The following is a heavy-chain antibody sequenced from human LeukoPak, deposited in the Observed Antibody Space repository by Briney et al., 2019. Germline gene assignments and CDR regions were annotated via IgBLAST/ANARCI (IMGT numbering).Heavy chain of an antibody. V-gene: IGHV3-30-3*01. Sequence: PGGSLRLSCAASGFTFSSYAMHWVRQAPGKGLEWVAVISYDGSNKYYADSVKGRFTISRDNSKNTLYLQMNSLRAEDTAVYYCAKESYNWANDAFDIWGQGTMVTVSS. CDR2: ISYDGSNK. J-gene: IGHJ3*02. CDR1: GFTFSSYA. CDR3: AKESYNWANDAFDI. D-gene: IGHD1-20*01.